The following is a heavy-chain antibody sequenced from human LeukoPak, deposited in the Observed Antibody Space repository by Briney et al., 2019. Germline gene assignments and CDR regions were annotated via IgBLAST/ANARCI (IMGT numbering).Heavy chain of an antibody. D-gene: IGHD3-10*01. J-gene: IGHJ3*02. CDR3: ATPGEFYGSHAFDI. V-gene: IGHV1-24*01. Sequence: ASVKVSCKVSGYTLTELSMHWARQAPGKGLEWMGGFDPEDGETIYAQKFQGRVTMTEDTSTDTAYMELSSLRSEDTAVYYCATPGEFYGSHAFDIWGQGTMVTVSS. CDR1: GYTLTELS. CDR2: FDPEDGET.